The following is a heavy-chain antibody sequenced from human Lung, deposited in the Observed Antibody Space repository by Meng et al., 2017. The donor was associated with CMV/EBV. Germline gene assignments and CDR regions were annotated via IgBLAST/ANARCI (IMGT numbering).Heavy chain of an antibody. CDR3: ARAGGNSNYYYGMDV. J-gene: IGHJ6*02. Sequence: ASXXVSXKASGYAFISYDINWVRQATGQGLEWMGWMNPNSGKTGYAQKFQGRVTITRDISINTAYMEVSSLRSEETAVYFCARAGGNSNYYYGMDVWGQGTTVTVSS. CDR2: MNPNSGKT. CDR1: GYAFISYD. V-gene: IGHV1-8*03. D-gene: IGHD4-23*01.